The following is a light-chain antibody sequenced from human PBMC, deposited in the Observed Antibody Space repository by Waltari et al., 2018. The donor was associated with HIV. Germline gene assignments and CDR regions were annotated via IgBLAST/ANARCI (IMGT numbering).Light chain of an antibody. V-gene: IGKV3-11*01. J-gene: IGKJ4*02. CDR2: DAS. CDR1: QSVSSY. Sequence: EIVLTQSPATLSLSPGERATLSCRASQSVSSYLAWYQQKPGQAPTLPIYDASNRATGIPARFSGSGSGTDFTLTISSLEPEDFAVYYCQQRSNWPPLFGGGTKVEIK. CDR3: QQRSNWPPL.